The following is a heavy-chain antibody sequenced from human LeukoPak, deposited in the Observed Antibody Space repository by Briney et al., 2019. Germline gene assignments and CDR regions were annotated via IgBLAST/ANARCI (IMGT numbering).Heavy chain of an antibody. Sequence: SETLSLTCTVSGGSISSYYWSWIRQPAGKGLEWIGRIYTSGSTNYNPSLKSRVTMSVDTSKNQFSLKLSSVTAADTAVYYCARESSGWFVDAFDIWGQGTMVTVSS. CDR2: IYTSGST. CDR1: GGSISSYY. CDR3: ARESSGWFVDAFDI. D-gene: IGHD6-19*01. V-gene: IGHV4-4*07. J-gene: IGHJ3*02.